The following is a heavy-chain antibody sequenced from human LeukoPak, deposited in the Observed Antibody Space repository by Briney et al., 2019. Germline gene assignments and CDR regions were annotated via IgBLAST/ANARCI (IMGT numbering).Heavy chain of an antibody. D-gene: IGHD5-12*01. V-gene: IGHV4-59*08. Sequence: SETLSLTCTVSGGSISSYYWSWIRQPPGKGLEWIGYIYYSGSTNYNPSLKCRVTISVDTSKNQFSLKLSSVTAADTAVYYCARQTLYSGYDMYYYYYGMDVWGQGTTVTVSS. CDR1: GGSISSYY. CDR2: IYYSGST. J-gene: IGHJ6*02. CDR3: ARQTLYSGYDMYYYYYGMDV.